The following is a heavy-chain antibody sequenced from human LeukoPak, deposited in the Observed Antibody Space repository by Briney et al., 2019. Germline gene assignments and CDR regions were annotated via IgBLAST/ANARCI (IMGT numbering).Heavy chain of an antibody. CDR3: ARSLFWDILAPGAFDI. CDR1: GFIFSTYC. J-gene: IGHJ3*02. CDR2: ISNSGSTI. V-gene: IGHV3-48*04. Sequence: GGSLRLSCAASGFIFSTYCMHWVRQAPGKGLEWVSYISNSGSTIYYADSVKGRFTISRDNAKNSLYLQMNSLRAEDTAVYYCARSLFWDILAPGAFDIWGQGTMVTVSS. D-gene: IGHD3-9*01.